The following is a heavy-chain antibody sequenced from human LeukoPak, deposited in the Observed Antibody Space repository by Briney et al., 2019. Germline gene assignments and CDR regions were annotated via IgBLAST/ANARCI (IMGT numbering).Heavy chain of an antibody. Sequence: GGSLRLSRAASGFTLSTTYMNCVRQAPGEGLEWGSLLYRGGATYYAASVQGRFTISRDNSKNTLELQMNRLRAEDTAFYYCARAFGPYYFDYWGQGALVTVSS. V-gene: IGHV3-66*01. D-gene: IGHD3-10*01. J-gene: IGHJ4*02. CDR1: GFTLSTTY. CDR2: LYRGGAT. CDR3: ARAFGPYYFDY.